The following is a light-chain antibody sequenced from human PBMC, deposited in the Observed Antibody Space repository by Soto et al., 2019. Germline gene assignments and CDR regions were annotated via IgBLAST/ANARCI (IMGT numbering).Light chain of an antibody. J-gene: IGKJ2*01. CDR3: MQSLQTPYT. CDR1: QSLLRSNGYNY. Sequence: DIVMTQSPLSLPVTPGESVSISCRSSQSLLRSNGYNYVDWYFQKPGQSPQLLLYLLSNRASGVTDRFSGSGSGTNFTLKIRRVEAEDVAIYYCMQSLQTPYTFGQGTKLEI. V-gene: IGKV2-28*01. CDR2: LLS.